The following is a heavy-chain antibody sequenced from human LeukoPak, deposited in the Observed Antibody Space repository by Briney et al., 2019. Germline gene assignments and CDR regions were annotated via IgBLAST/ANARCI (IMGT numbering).Heavy chain of an antibody. J-gene: IGHJ3*02. Sequence: SETLSLTCTVSGGSISSYYWSWIRQPPGKGLEWIGYIYYSGSTNYNPSLKSRVAISVNTSKNQFSLKLSSVTAADTAVYYCARESTMINAFDIWGQGTMVTVSS. CDR1: GGSISSYY. CDR2: IYYSGST. D-gene: IGHD3-22*01. V-gene: IGHV4-59*01. CDR3: ARESTMINAFDI.